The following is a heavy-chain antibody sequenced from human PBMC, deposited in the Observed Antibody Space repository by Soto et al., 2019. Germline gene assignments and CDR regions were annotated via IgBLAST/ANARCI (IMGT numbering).Heavy chain of an antibody. D-gene: IGHD3-10*01. Sequence: EASVKVSCKAAGYTFTSYGIIWVRQAPGQGLEWMGWISAYNGNTNYAQKLQGRVTMTTDTSTSTAYMELRSLRSDDTAVYYCASRILTGSGSYIGHDAFDIWGQGTMVT. CDR1: GYTFTSYG. V-gene: IGHV1-18*01. J-gene: IGHJ3*02. CDR2: ISAYNGNT. CDR3: ASRILTGSGSYIGHDAFDI.